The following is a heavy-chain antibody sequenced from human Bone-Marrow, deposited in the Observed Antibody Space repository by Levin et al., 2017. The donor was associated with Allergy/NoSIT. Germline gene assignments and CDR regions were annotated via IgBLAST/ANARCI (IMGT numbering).Heavy chain of an antibody. CDR3: AKLNHYYSDSRDYLWEAWFDP. D-gene: IGHD3-22*01. CDR2: INTKTGGT. V-gene: IGHV1-2*02. J-gene: IGHJ5*02. Sequence: GESLKISCQTSGYTFTGYYIHWMRQAPGQGLEWMGWINTKTGGTKYAQKFQGRVTMTRDTSTNTAFMDLTRLRSDDTAVYYCAKLNHYYSDSRDYLWEAWFDPWGHGTLVTVSS. CDR1: GYTFTGYY.